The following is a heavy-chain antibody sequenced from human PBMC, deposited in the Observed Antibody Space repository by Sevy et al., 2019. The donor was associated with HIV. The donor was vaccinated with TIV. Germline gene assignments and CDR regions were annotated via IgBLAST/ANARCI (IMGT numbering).Heavy chain of an antibody. D-gene: IGHD4-17*01. V-gene: IGHV3-7*01. Sequence: GGSLRLSCAASGFSFRSYWMTWVRQAPGKGLEWVASIYQDGSEKYYMDSVKGRFTVSRDNAKNSLFLQMNSQRVEDTAVYYCAREGSYGDYMLSYYYGMDVWGQGTTVTVSS. CDR3: AREGSYGDYMLSYYYGMDV. J-gene: IGHJ6*02. CDR2: IYQDGSEK. CDR1: GFSFRSYW.